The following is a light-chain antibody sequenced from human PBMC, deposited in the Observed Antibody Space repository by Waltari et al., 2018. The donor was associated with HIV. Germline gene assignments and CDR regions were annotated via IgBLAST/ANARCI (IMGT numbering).Light chain of an antibody. CDR3: HQSKSLPLT. Sequence: DIQMTQSPSFVSVSVGDRVTITCRASQGISSWLAWYQQKPGKAPKILIYAASSLQSGVPSRFSGSGSGTVFTLTINGLEAEDAATYYCHQSKSLPLTFGQGTKVEIK. CDR2: AAS. CDR1: QGISSW. J-gene: IGKJ1*01. V-gene: IGKV1-12*01.